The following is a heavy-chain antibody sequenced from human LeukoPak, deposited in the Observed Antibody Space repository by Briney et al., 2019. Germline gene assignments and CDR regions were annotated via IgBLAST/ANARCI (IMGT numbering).Heavy chain of an antibody. CDR3: ARDNYSYRLDL. D-gene: IGHD2-21*01. Sequence: GGSLRLSCAASGFTFSSYNMNWVRQAPGKGLEWVSAIGGSGGNIFYTDSVKGRFTISRDNSKNTLYLHMNSLRAEDTAIYYCARDNYSYRLDLWGQGTLVTVSS. J-gene: IGHJ5*02. CDR1: GFTFSSYN. V-gene: IGHV3-23*01. CDR2: IGGSGGNI.